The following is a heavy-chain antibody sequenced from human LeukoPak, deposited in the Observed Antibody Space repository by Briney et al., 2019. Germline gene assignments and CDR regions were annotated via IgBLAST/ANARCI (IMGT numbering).Heavy chain of an antibody. CDR2: TNHSGAT. V-gene: IGHV4-34*01. Sequence: KASESLSLTCAVYGGSLSGYYWSWIRQPPGKGLEWIGETNHSGATNYNPFLKSRVTIAVDTSKNQFSLRLSSVTAADTAMYYCARGIYGVYYFDYWGQGALVTVSS. CDR1: GGSLSGYY. D-gene: IGHD4-17*01. J-gene: IGHJ4*02. CDR3: ARGIYGVYYFDY.